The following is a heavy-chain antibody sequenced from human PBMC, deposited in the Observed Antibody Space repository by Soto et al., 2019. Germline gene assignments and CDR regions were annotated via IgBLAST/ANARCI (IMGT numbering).Heavy chain of an antibody. CDR2: IWYDGSNK. D-gene: IGHD3-10*01. CDR3: ARDSEVPGQIDY. V-gene: IGHV3-33*01. J-gene: IGHJ4*02. Sequence: GGSLRLSCAASGFTFSSYGMHWVRQAPGKGLEWVAVIWYDGSNKYYADSVKGRFTISRDNSKNTLYLQMNSLRAEDTAVYYCARDSEVPGQIDYWGQGTLVTVSS. CDR1: GFTFSSYG.